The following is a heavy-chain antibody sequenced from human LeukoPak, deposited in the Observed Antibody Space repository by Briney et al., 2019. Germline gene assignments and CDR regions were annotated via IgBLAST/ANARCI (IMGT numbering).Heavy chain of an antibody. J-gene: IGHJ4*02. CDR1: GFTFSSYS. V-gene: IGHV3-21*01. CDR2: ISSSSSYI. CDR3: ARGGDIVVVVAATPDY. Sequence: GGSLRLSCAASGFTFSSYSMNWVRQAPGKGLEWVSSISSSSSYIYYADSVKGRFTISRDNAKNSLYLQMNSLRAEDTAVYYCARGGDIVVVVAATPDYWGQGTLVTVPS. D-gene: IGHD2-15*01.